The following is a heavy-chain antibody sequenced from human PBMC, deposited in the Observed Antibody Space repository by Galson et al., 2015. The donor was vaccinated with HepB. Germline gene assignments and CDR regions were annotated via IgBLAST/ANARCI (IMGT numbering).Heavy chain of an antibody. CDR3: AKDRYYYDSSGHEEMEDY. J-gene: IGHJ4*02. CDR1: GFTFSSYG. D-gene: IGHD3-22*01. Sequence: SLRLSCAASGFTFSSYGMHWVRQAPGKGLEWVAVISYDGSNKYYADSVKGRFTISRDNSKNTLYLQMNSLRAEDTAVYYCAKDRYYYDSSGHEEMEDYWGQGTLVTVSS. V-gene: IGHV3-30*18. CDR2: ISYDGSNK.